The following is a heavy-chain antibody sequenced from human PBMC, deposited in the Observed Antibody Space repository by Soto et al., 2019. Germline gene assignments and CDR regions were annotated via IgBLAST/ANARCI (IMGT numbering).Heavy chain of an antibody. CDR1: GFTFSSDA. CDR3: AKDSQAYCGSDCYFHFCY. CDR2: ISGSGGST. V-gene: IGHV3-23*01. J-gene: IGHJ4*02. Sequence: GGSLRLSCAASGFTFSSDAMSWVRQAPGKGLEWGSAISGSGGSTYYADSVKGRFTMSRDNSKNTLYLQMNNLRAEDTAVYYFAKDSQAYCGSDCYFHFCYWGQGTLVTVSS. D-gene: IGHD2-21*02.